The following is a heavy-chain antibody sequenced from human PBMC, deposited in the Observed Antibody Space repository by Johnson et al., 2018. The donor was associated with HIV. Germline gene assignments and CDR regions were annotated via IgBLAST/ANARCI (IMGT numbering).Heavy chain of an antibody. CDR2: IKQDGSEK. Sequence: EVQVVESGGGLVQPGGSLRLSCAASGFSFSDYYMNWIRQAPGKGLEWVANIKQDGSEKYYVDSVKGRFSISRDNAKNSLYLQMNSLRAEDTALYYCARAGYSNYDRAFDIWGQGTMVTVSS. D-gene: IGHD4-11*01. J-gene: IGHJ3*02. CDR3: ARAGYSNYDRAFDI. CDR1: GFSFSDYY. V-gene: IGHV3-7*01.